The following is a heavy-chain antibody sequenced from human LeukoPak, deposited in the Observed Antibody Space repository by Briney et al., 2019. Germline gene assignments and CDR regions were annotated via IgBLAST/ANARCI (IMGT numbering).Heavy chain of an antibody. V-gene: IGHV3-30-3*01. CDR2: ISYDGSNK. CDR3: AKVLEGYQLLYALSPVSYYYYGMDV. J-gene: IGHJ6*02. Sequence: GGSLRLSCAASGFTFSSYAMPWVRRAPGKGLEWVAVISYDGSNKYYADSVKGRFTISRDNSKNTLYLQMNSLRAEDTAVYYCAKVLEGYQLLYALSPVSYYYYGMDVWGQGTTVTVSS. D-gene: IGHD2-2*02. CDR1: GFTFSSYA.